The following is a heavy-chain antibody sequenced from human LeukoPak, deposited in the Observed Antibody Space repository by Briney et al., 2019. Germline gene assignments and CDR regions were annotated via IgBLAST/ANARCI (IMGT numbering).Heavy chain of an antibody. CDR1: GGSISSSSYY. J-gene: IGHJ6*03. CDR3: ARQVGGDYYYYYMDV. V-gene: IGHV4-39*01. CDR2: IYYSGST. Sequence: SETLSLTCTVSGGSISSSSYYWGWIRQPPGKGLEWIGSIYYSGSTYYGPSLKSRVTISVDTSKNQFSLKLSSVTAADTAVYYCARQVGGDYYYYYMDVWGKGTTVTVSS. D-gene: IGHD4-23*01.